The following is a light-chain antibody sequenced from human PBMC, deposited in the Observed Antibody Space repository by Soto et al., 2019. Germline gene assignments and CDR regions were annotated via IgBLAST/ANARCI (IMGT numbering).Light chain of an antibody. CDR1: SSNIGGNF. CDR3: ASWDDSLTGFV. Sequence: QSVLIQPPSASGTPGQPVTISCSGSSSNIGGNFVSWFLLLPGSAPKLLVYRNDQWPSGVRGRFSGSKSGTSASLAINELRSEDEADYYCASWDDSLTGFVFGTGTKVTVL. J-gene: IGLJ1*01. V-gene: IGLV1-47*01. CDR2: RND.